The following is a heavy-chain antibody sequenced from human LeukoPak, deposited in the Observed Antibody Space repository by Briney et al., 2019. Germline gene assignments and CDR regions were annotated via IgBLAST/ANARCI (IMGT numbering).Heavy chain of an antibody. D-gene: IGHD3-10*01. CDR1: GFTFSSYA. Sequence: PGGSLRLSCAASGFTFSSYAMSWVRQAPGKGLEWVSAISGSGGSTYYADSVKGRFTISRDNSKNMLYLQMNSLRAEDTAVYYCAKVVVRGVIEGFDYWGQGTLVTVSS. CDR3: AKVVVRGVIEGFDY. J-gene: IGHJ4*02. CDR2: ISGSGGST. V-gene: IGHV3-23*01.